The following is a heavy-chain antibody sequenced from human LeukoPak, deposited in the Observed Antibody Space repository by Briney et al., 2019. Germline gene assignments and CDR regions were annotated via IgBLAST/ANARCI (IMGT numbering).Heavy chain of an antibody. Sequence: KFQGRVTMTRDTSTSTVYMELSSLRSEDTAVYYCARDLGAVRSFDYWGQGTLVTVSS. V-gene: IGHV1-46*01. J-gene: IGHJ4*02. CDR3: ARDLGAVRSFDY. D-gene: IGHD1-26*01.